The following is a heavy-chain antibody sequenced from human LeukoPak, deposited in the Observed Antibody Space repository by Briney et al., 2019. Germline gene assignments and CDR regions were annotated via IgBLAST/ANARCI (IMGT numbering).Heavy chain of an antibody. CDR2: INPNSGGT. CDR3: ARQERDFWGAYDAFDI. V-gene: IGHV1-2*02. CDR1: GYTFTGYY. J-gene: IGHJ3*02. Sequence: ASVKVSCKASGYTFTGYYMHWVRQAPGQGLEWMGWINPNSGGTNYAQRVQGRVTMTRDTSISTAYMELSRLRSDDTAVYYCARQERDFWGAYDAFDIWGQGTMVTVSS. D-gene: IGHD3-3*01.